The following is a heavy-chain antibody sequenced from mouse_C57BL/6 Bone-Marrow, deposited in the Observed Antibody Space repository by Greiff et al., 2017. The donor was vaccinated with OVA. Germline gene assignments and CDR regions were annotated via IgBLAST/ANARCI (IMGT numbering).Heavy chain of an antibody. CDR3: ARERHY. V-gene: IGHV5-4*01. Sequence: EVKVVESGGGLVKPGGSLKLSCAASGFTFSSYAMSWVRQTPEKRLEWVATISDGGSYTYYPDNVKGRFTISRDNAKNNLYLQMSHLKSEDTAMYYCARERHYWGQGTTLTVSS. CDR2: ISDGGSYT. J-gene: IGHJ2*01. CDR1: GFTFSSYA.